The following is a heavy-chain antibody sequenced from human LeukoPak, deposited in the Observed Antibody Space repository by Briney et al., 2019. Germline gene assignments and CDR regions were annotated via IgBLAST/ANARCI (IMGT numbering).Heavy chain of an antibody. Sequence: GGSLRLSCAASGFTFSSYWMHWVRQAPGKGLVWVSRINTDGSSTSYADSVKGRFTISRDNAKNTLYLQMNSLRAEDTAVYYCARLSSSSGHYYYYYMDVWGKGTTVTVSS. D-gene: IGHD6-6*01. J-gene: IGHJ6*03. CDR1: GFTFSSYW. V-gene: IGHV3-74*01. CDR2: INTDGSST. CDR3: ARLSSSSGHYYYYYMDV.